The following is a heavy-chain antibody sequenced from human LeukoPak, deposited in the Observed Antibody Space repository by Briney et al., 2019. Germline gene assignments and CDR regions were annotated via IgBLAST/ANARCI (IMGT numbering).Heavy chain of an antibody. Sequence: GSLRLSCAASGFTFSDYYMSWIRQAPGRGLEWVSYISSSGSTIYYADSVKGRFTISRDNAKNSLYLQMNSLRAEDTAVYYCARDFSPRDAFDIWGQGTMVTVSS. CDR2: ISSSGSTI. J-gene: IGHJ3*02. CDR1: GFTFSDYY. CDR3: ARDFSPRDAFDI. V-gene: IGHV3-11*04.